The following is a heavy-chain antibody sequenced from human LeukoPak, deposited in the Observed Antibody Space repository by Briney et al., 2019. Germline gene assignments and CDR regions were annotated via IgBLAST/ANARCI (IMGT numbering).Heavy chain of an antibody. V-gene: IGHV3-30*18. CDR2: ISKDGSNK. Sequence: GGTLRLSCAALGFTFSSYGMRGFGQAPDKGLGGGAAISKDGSNKYYADSVKGRFTISRDNSKNTLYLQMNSLRAEDTAVYYCAKVDIVATIDAGRLVDYWGQGTLVTVSS. J-gene: IGHJ4*02. CDR1: GFTFSSYG. D-gene: IGHD5-12*01. CDR3: AKVDIVATIDAGRLVDY.